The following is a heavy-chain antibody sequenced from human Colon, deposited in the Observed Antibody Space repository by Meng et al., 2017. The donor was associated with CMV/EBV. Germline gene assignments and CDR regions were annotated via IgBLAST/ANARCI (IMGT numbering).Heavy chain of an antibody. D-gene: IGHD4-11*01. V-gene: IGHV3-23*03. J-gene: IGHJ6*02. CDR3: AKDWSTVTGSYYYGMDV. CDR1: GFSFSGSW. Sequence: GESLKISCAASGFSFSGSWMSWVRQAPGKGLEWVSVIFSGGSITYSADSVKGRFTISRDNSKNTLYLQMNSLRAEDTAVYYCAKDWSTVTGSYYYGMDVWGQGTTVTVSS. CDR2: IFSGGSIT.